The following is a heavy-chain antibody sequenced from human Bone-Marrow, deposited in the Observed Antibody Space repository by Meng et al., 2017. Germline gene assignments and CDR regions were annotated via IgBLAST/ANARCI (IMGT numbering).Heavy chain of an antibody. CDR2: IRSKANSYAT. CDR1: GFTFSGSA. J-gene: IGHJ4*02. V-gene: IGHV3-73*02. Sequence: VGSVAGLAQPGGSLKLSCAATGFTFSGSAMHWVRQASGKGLEWVGRIRSKANSYATAYAASVKGRFTISRDDSKNTAYLQMNSLKTEDTAVYYCTLTVTTQFDYWGQGTLVTVSS. CDR3: TLTVTTQFDY. D-gene: IGHD4-17*01.